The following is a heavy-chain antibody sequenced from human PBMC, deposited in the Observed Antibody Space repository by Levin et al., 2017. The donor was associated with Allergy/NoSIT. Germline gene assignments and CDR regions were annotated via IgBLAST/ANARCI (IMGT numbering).Heavy chain of an antibody. J-gene: IGHJ4*02. CDR3: ARSYGSGSHYDY. D-gene: IGHD3-10*01. Sequence: PSETLSLTCAVSGGSISSSNWWSWVRQPPGKGLEWFGEIYHSGSTNYNPSLKSRVTISVDKSKNQFSLKLSSVTAADTAMYYCARSYGSGSHYDYWGQGTLVTVSS. CDR2: IYHSGST. V-gene: IGHV4-4*02. CDR1: GGSISSSNW.